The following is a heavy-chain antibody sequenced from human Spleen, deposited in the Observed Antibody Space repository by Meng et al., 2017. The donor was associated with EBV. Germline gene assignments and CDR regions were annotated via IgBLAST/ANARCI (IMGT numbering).Heavy chain of an antibody. CDR1: GFTFSDYY. V-gene: IGHV3-11*01. CDR2: ISSSGSTK. CDR3: ARAGGETIESWFDP. Sequence: QVQLVESGGGLVKPGGSXXXXCAASGFTFSDYYMSWIRQAPGKGLEWLAYISSSGSTKFYPDSVKGRFTISRDNARNSVSLQMNSLRVEDTAVYYCARAGGETIESWFDPWGQGTLVTVSS. D-gene: IGHD3-10*01. J-gene: IGHJ5*02.